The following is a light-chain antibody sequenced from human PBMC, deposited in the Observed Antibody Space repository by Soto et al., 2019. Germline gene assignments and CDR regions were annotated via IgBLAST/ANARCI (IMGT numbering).Light chain of an antibody. J-gene: IGKJ1*01. CDR1: QGIGNW. Sequence: DIQMTQSPSSLSASVGDSVTITCRASQGIGNWLAWYQQRPGKAPKLLIYASSTLQSGVPSRFSGSGSGTDFALTISSLQPEDCATYWCLQTTSFPWTFGQGTKVDIK. CDR3: LQTTSFPWT. CDR2: ASS. V-gene: IGKV1-12*01.